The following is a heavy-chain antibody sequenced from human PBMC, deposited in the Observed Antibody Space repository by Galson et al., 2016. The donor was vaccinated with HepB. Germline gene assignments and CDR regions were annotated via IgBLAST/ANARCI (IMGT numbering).Heavy chain of an antibody. D-gene: IGHD3/OR15-3a*01. V-gene: IGHV5-51*01. CDR3: ARGTGPPNNWFDP. CDR2: IYPGDSDT. CDR1: GYRFTSYW. Sequence: QSGAEVKKPGESLKISCKGSGYRFTSYWIGWVRQMPGKGLEWMGIIYPGDSDTRYSPSFQGQVTISADKSISTAYLRWSSLRASDTAMDYCARGTGPPNNWFDPWGQGTLVTVSS. J-gene: IGHJ5*02.